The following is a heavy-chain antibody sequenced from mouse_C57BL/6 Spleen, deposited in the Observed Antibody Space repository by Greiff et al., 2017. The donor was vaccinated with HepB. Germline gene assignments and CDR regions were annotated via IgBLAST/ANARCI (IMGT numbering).Heavy chain of an antibody. CDR2: IYPGDGDT. CDR3: AREYDGYYNY. V-gene: IGHV1-82*01. CDR1: GYAFSSSW. J-gene: IGHJ2*01. Sequence: VQLQQSGPELVKPGASVKISCKASGYAFSSSWMNWVKQRPGKGLEWIGRIYPGDGDTNYNGKFKGKATLTADNSSSTAYMQLSSLTSEDSAVYFCAREYDGYYNYWGQGTTLTVAS. D-gene: IGHD2-3*01.